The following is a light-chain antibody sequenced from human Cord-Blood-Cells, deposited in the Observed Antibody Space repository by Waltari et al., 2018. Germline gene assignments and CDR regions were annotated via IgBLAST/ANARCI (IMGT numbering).Light chain of an antibody. Sequence: QSALTQPASVSGSPGQSITISCTGTSSDVGSYNLVSWYQQHPGKAPKLMMYEVSKRPSGVSNRCSGSKSGNTASLTISGLQAEDEADYYCCSYAGSSTLVFGTGPKVTVL. CDR2: EVS. CDR3: CSYAGSSTLV. CDR1: SSDVGSYNL. J-gene: IGLJ1*01. V-gene: IGLV2-23*02.